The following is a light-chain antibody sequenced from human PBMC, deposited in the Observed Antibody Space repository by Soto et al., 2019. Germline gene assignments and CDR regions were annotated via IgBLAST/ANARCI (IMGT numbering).Light chain of an antibody. CDR3: QQYNSYST. V-gene: IGKV1-5*01. J-gene: IGKJ2*01. Sequence: DIQMTQSPSTLSASVGDRVTITCRASQSISSWLAWYQQNPGKAPKLLIYDASSLESGVPSRFSGSGSGTEFTLTISSLQPDDFATSYCQQYNSYSTFGQGTKLEIK. CDR2: DAS. CDR1: QSISSW.